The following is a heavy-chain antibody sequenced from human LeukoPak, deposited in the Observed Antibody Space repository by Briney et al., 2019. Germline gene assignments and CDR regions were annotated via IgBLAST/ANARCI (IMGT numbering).Heavy chain of an antibody. Sequence: PGGSLRLSCAASGFTFSSYAMSWVRQAPGKGLEWVSAISVGGGSTYYAAPVKGRFTISRDNSKNTLYLQMNTLRAEDTAVYYCARALSAYCGGDCYYFDYWGQGTLVTVSS. V-gene: IGHV3-23*01. CDR1: GFTFSSYA. CDR2: ISVGGGST. CDR3: ARALSAYCGGDCYYFDY. D-gene: IGHD2-21*02. J-gene: IGHJ4*02.